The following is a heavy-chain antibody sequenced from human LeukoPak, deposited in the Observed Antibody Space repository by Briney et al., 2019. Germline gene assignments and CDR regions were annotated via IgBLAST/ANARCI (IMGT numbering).Heavy chain of an antibody. D-gene: IGHD3-10*01. Sequence: ASVKVSCKASGYTLTSYYMHWVRQAPGQGLEWMGIINPSGGSTSYAQKFQGRVTMTGDTSTSTVYMELSSLRSEDTAVYYCAREGRGWFGELNGMDVWGQGTTVTVSS. CDR1: GYTLTSYY. CDR3: AREGRGWFGELNGMDV. V-gene: IGHV1-46*01. CDR2: INPSGGST. J-gene: IGHJ6*02.